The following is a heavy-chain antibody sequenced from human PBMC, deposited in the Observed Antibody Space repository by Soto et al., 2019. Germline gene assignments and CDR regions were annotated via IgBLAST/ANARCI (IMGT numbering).Heavy chain of an antibody. CDR2: IYFAVST. D-gene: IGHD3-10*01. CDR3: ARHMAPGGSGNYDS. CDR1: GGSITSFY. V-gene: IGHV4-59*08. J-gene: IGHJ4*02. Sequence: SETLSLTCKVSGGSITSFYWDWLRQPPGKGLEWIGYIYFAVSTNYNSPLASRVAMSIDPSKRQFSLKLRSVNAADTAVYFFARHMAPGGSGNYDSWRKGTLVTVSS.